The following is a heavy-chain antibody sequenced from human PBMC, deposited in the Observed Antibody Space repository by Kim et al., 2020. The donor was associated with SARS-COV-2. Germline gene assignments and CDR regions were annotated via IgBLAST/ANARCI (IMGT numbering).Heavy chain of an antibody. Sequence: AAPVKSRFTLSRDNAKNWLYLQMTSLRAEDKALYFCARRAVDSSRTYYFDYWGQGTLVTVSS. CDR3: ARRAVDSSRTYYFDY. J-gene: IGHJ4*02. D-gene: IGHD3-22*01. V-gene: IGHV3-74*01.